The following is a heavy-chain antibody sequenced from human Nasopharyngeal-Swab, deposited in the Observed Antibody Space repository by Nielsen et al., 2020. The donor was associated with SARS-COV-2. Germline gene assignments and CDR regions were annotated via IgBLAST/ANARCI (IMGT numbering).Heavy chain of an antibody. CDR2: VDYDGVRT. D-gene: IGHD5-18*01. J-gene: IGHJ4*02. Sequence: GRSLRLSCTGSGYTFSNYAISWVRQAPGQGLEWVSTVDYDGVRTHYADSVEGRFIISRDNSRNTAYLQIKSLRVEDAAAYYCATWMTAHFDYWGQGTLVT. CDR1: GYTFSNYA. V-gene: IGHV3-23*01. CDR3: ATWMTAHFDY.